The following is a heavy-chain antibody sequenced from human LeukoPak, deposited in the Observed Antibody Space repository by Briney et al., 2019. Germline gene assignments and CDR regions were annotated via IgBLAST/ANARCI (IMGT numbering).Heavy chain of an antibody. CDR2: INHSGST. D-gene: IGHD6-19*01. V-gene: IGHV4-34*01. J-gene: IGHJ1*01. CDR1: GGSFSGYY. CDR3: ARPRRGSSGWYGYFQH. Sequence: SETLSLTCAVYGGSFSGYYWSWIRQPPGKGLDWIGEINHSGSTNYNPSLTSRVTISVDTSKNQFSLKLSSVTAADTAVYYCARPRRGSSGWYGYFQHWGQGTLVTVSS.